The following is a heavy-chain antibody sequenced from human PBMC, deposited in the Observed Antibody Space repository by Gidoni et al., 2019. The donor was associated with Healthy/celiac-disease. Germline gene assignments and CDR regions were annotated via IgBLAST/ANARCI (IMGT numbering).Heavy chain of an antibody. J-gene: IGHJ4*02. V-gene: IGHV3-23*01. CDR2: ISGSGGST. D-gene: IGHD5-18*01. CDR1: GFTFSSYA. Sequence: EVQLLESGGGLVQPGGSLRLSCAASGFTFSSYAMSWVRQAPGKWLEWVSAISGSGGSTYYADSVKGRFTISRDNSKNTLYLQMNSLRAEDTAVYYCEKDGVIQLWFGYWGQGTLVTVSS. CDR3: EKDGVIQLWFGY.